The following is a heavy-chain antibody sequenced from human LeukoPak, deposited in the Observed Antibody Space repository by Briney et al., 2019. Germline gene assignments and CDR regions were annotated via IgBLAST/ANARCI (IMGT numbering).Heavy chain of an antibody. Sequence: GGSLRLSCAASGFTFSSYSMNWVRQAPGKGLEWVSYISSSSSTKYYADSVKGRFTISRDNAKNSLYLQMNSLRAEDTAVYYCAREHGDGYYDSTIDYWGQGTLVTVSS. D-gene: IGHD3-22*01. V-gene: IGHV3-48*04. CDR3: AREHGDGYYDSTIDY. J-gene: IGHJ4*02. CDR1: GFTFSSYS. CDR2: ISSSSSTK.